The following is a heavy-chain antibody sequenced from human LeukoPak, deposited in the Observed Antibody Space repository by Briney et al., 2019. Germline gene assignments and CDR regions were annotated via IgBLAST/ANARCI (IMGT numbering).Heavy chain of an antibody. CDR2: ISYDGSNK. Sequence: GGSLRLSCAASGFTFSSYAMHWVRQAPGKGLEWVAVISYDGSNKYYADSVKGRFTISRDNSKNTLYLQMNSLRAEDTAVYYCARDRYYGFRSGYSPYYYYYGMDVWGQGTTVTVSS. CDR1: GFTFSSYA. V-gene: IGHV3-30*04. CDR3: ARDRYYGFRSGYSPYYYYYGMDV. J-gene: IGHJ6*02. D-gene: IGHD3-3*01.